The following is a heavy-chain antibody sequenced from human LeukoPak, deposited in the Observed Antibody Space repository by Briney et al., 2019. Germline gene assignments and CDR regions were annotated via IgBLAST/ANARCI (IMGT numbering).Heavy chain of an antibody. CDR3: ARAARSIYYYGMDV. Sequence: SQTLSLTCAVSGGSISCGGYSWSWIRQPPGKGLEWIGYIYHSGSTYYNPSLKSRVTISVDRSKNQFSLKLSSVTAADTAVYYCARAARSIYYYGMDVWGKGTTVTVSS. V-gene: IGHV4-30-2*01. D-gene: IGHD2-2*01. CDR2: IYHSGST. J-gene: IGHJ6*04. CDR1: GGSISCGGYS.